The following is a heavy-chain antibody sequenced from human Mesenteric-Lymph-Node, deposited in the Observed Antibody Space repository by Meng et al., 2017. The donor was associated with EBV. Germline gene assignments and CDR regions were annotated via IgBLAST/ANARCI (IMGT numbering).Heavy chain of an antibody. CDR1: GGSISSDNW. CDR3: ASVIYGSGLNSWFDP. J-gene: IGHJ5*02. D-gene: IGHD3-10*01. Sequence: QGQLQGPGPGLVKLSGTLSLTCAVSGGSISSDNWWTWVRQPPGKGLEWIGEIHHSGATNYNPSLKSRVTISVDKSKNQFSLKLSSVTAADAAVYFCASVIYGSGLNSWFDPWGHGTLVTVSS. V-gene: IGHV4-4*02. CDR2: IHHSGAT.